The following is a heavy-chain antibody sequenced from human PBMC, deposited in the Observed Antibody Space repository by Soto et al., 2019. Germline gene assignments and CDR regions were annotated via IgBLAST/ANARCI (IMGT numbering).Heavy chain of an antibody. CDR3: SKDRSRYIAAAGAFDI. V-gene: IGHV3-23*01. CDR2: ISGSGGST. CDR1: GFTFSSYA. D-gene: IGHD6-13*01. J-gene: IGHJ3*02. Sequence: GGSLRLSCAASGFTFSSYAMSWVRQAPGKGLEWVSAISGSGGSTYYADSVKGRFTISRDNSKNTLYLQMNSMRAEDTVLYYCSKDRSRYIAAAGAFDIWGQGTMVTVSS.